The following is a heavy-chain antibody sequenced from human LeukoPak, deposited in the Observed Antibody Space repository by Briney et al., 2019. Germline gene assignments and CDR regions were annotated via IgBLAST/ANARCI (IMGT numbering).Heavy chain of an antibody. J-gene: IGHJ4*02. CDR3: ASISYDYVWGSYRKGYYFDY. D-gene: IGHD3-16*02. CDR2: IYYSGST. V-gene: IGHV4-61*01. Sequence: SETLSLTCTVSGGSVSSGSYYWSWIRQPPGKGLEWIGYIYYSGSTNYNPSLKSRVTISVDTSKNQFSLKLSSVTAADTAVYYCASISYDYVWGSYRKGYYFDYWGQGTLVTVSS. CDR1: GGSVSSGSYY.